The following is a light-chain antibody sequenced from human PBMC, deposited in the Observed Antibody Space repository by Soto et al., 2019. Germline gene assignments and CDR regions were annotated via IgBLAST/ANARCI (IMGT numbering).Light chain of an antibody. V-gene: IGLV2-14*03. CDR1: SSDVVAYNY. J-gene: IGLJ3*02. Sequence: QSALTQPASVSGSPGQSITISCTGTSSDVVAYNYVSWYQQHPGKAPKLMIYEVTYRPSGVSDRFSGSKSGNTASLTISGLQAEDEAHDFCCSFTSSTTWVFGGGTQLTVL. CDR3: CSFTSSTTWV. CDR2: EVT.